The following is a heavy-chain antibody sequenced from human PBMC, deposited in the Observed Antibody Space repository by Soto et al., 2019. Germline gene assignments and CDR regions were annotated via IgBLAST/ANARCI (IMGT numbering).Heavy chain of an antibody. V-gene: IGHV4-59*08. CDR2: IYYSGST. CDR1: GASISSYH. D-gene: IGHD2-15*01. J-gene: IGHJ2*01. Sequence: SETLSLTCTVSGASISSYHWSWIRQTPGKGLEWIGYIYYSGSTNYNPSLKSRVTISVDTSKNQFSLKLSSVTAADTAVYYCARHVCSGGSCPLFTWYFDLWGRGILVTVSS. CDR3: ARHVCSGGSCPLFTWYFDL.